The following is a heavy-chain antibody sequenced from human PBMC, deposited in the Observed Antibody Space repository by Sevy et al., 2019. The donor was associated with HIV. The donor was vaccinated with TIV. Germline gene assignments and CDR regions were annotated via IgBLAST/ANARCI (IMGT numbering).Heavy chain of an antibody. CDR2: INQDGSEI. V-gene: IGHV3-7*01. J-gene: IGHJ6*02. CDR3: ARAMGV. CDR1: GISISSHW. Sequence: GGSLRLSCVGSGISISSHWMNWVRQSPGKGLEWVANINQDGSEIYYVDSVKGRFTISRDNAKNSGYLQMHFLRVEDSGVYYCARAMGVWGQGTTVTDSS.